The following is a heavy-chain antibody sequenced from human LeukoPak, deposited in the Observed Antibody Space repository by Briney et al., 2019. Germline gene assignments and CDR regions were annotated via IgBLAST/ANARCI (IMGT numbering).Heavy chain of an antibody. CDR2: IYYSGST. CDR3: ARGGGGLWSFDY. Sequence: SETLSLTCTVSGGSISSSSYYWGWIRQPPGKGLEWIGSIYYSGSTYYNPSLKSRVTISADTSKNQFSLKLSSVTAADTAVYYCARGGGGLWSFDYWGQGTLVTVSS. CDR1: GGSISSSSYY. J-gene: IGHJ4*02. D-gene: IGHD2-21*01. V-gene: IGHV4-39*01.